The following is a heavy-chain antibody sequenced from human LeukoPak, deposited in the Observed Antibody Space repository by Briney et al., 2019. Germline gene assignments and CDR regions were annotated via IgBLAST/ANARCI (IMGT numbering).Heavy chain of an antibody. V-gene: IGHV1-69*13. CDR3: ASTLLGATSPFDI. CDR2: IIPIFGTA. J-gene: IGHJ3*02. CDR1: GGTFSSYA. D-gene: IGHD1-26*01. Sequence: SVKVSCKASGGTFSSYAISWVRQAPGQGLELTGGIIPIFGTANYAQKFQGRVTITADESTSTAYMELSSLRSEGTAVYYCASTLLGATSPFDIWGQGTMVTVSS.